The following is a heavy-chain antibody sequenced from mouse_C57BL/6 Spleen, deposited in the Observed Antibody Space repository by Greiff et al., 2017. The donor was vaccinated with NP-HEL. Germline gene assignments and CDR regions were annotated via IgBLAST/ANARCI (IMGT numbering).Heavy chain of an antibody. J-gene: IGHJ4*01. CDR2: ISNGGGST. Sequence: EVRLVESGGGLVQPGGSLKLSCAASGFTFSDYYMYWVRQTPEKRLEWVAYISNGGGSTYYPDTVKGRFTISRDNAKNTLYLQMSRLKSEDTAMYYCARRHKSAMDYWGQGTSVTVSS. CDR1: GFTFSDYY. V-gene: IGHV5-12*01. CDR3: ARRHKSAMDY.